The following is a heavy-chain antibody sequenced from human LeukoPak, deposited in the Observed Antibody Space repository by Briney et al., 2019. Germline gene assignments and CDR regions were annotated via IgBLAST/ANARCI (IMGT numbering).Heavy chain of an antibody. D-gene: IGHD4-23*01. CDR1: GFTFSSYA. J-gene: IGHJ3*02. CDR3: AREFLRWSNGNAFDI. Sequence: GGSLSLSCAASGFTFSSYAMHWVRQAPGKGLEWVAVISYDGSNKSYADSVKGRFTISRDNSKNTLYLQMNSLRAEDTAVYYCAREFLRWSNGNAFDIWGQGTMVTVSS. CDR2: ISYDGSNK. V-gene: IGHV3-30-3*01.